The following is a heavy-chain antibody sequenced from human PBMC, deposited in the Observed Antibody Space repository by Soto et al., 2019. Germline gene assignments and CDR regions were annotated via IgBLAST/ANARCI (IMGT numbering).Heavy chain of an antibody. V-gene: IGHV1-3*01. CDR1: GYTFTSYG. CDR2: INAGNGDT. J-gene: IGHJ4*02. Sequence: QVQLVQSGAEVKKPGASVKVSCKASGYTFTSYGVHWVRQAPGQRPEWMGWINAGNGDTKYSQKFQGRVTINRDTSASSAYMEVSSLRSEDTAVYYFARGIAVAGNYWGQGTLVTVSS. CDR3: ARGIAVAGNY. D-gene: IGHD6-19*01.